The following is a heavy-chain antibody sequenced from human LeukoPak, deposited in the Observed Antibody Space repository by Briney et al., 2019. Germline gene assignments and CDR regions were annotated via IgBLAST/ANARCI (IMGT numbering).Heavy chain of an antibody. CDR3: ARDRGYSGYDLDY. V-gene: IGHV3-7*01. Sequence: GSLRLSCAASGFTFSSYWMSWVRQAPGKGLEWVANIKQDGSEKYYVDSVKGRFTISRDNAKNSLYLQMNSLRAEDTAVYYCARDRGYSGYDLDYWGQGTLVTVSS. J-gene: IGHJ4*02. CDR2: IKQDGSEK. CDR1: GFTFSSYW. D-gene: IGHD5-12*01.